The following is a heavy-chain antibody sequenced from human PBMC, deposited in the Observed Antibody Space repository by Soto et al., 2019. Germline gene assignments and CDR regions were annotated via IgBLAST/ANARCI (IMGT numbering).Heavy chain of an antibody. CDR3: ARDDDSSGYFGYFQH. CDR2: IIPIFGTA. J-gene: IGHJ1*01. CDR1: GGTFSSYA. D-gene: IGHD3-22*01. V-gene: IGHV1-69*13. Sequence: SVKVSCKASGGTFSSYAISWVRQAPGQGLEWMGGIIPIFGTANYAQKFQGRVTITADESTSTAYMELSSLRSEDTAVYYCARDDDSSGYFGYFQHWGQGTPVTVSS.